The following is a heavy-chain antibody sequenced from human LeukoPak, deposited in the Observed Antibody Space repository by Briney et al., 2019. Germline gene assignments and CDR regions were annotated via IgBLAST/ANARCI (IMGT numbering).Heavy chain of an antibody. Sequence: ASVKVSCKASGYTFTGYYMHWVRQAPGQGLEWMGWINPNSGGTNYAQKFQGRVTMTRDTSISTAYMELSRLRSDDTAVYYCARAQAQDLVPEYFQHWGQGTLVTVSS. V-gene: IGHV1-2*02. CDR1: GYTFTGYY. CDR2: INPNSGGT. CDR3: ARAQAQDLVPEYFQH. D-gene: IGHD2-2*01. J-gene: IGHJ1*01.